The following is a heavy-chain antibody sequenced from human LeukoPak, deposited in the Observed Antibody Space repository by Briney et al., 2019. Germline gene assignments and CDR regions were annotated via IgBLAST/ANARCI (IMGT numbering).Heavy chain of an antibody. Sequence: GGSLRLSCAASGFTFTKYAMSWVRQAAGKGLEWVSAIGGSGTKTFYAESVKGRFTISRDNSKNTLYLQMNSLRAEDTAVYYCARRAGAYSHPYDYWGQGTLATVSS. CDR1: GFTFTKYA. D-gene: IGHD4/OR15-4a*01. V-gene: IGHV3-23*01. J-gene: IGHJ4*02. CDR3: ARRAGAYSHPYDY. CDR2: IGGSGTKT.